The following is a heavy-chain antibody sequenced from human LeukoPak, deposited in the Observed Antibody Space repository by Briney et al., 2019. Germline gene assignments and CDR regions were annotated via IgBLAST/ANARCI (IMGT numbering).Heavy chain of an antibody. D-gene: IGHD3-22*01. J-gene: IGHJ4*02. CDR3: ARDNGRGYPVYFGY. CDR2: INPIGGGT. Sequence: ASVKVSCKASGYSFTGYYIHWVRQAPGQGLEWMGWINPIGGGTNYAQKFQGRVTMTRDTSITTAYMGMRSLRSDDTAVYYCARDNGRGYPVYFGYWGQGTLVTVSS. CDR1: GYSFTGYY. V-gene: IGHV1-2*02.